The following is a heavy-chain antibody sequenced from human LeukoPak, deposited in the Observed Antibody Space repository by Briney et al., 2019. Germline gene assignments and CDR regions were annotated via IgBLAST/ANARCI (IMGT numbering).Heavy chain of an antibody. V-gene: IGHV1-24*01. CDR2: FDPEDGET. CDR3: ATDRYHSSGWYRFGY. D-gene: IGHD6-19*01. CDR1: GYTLTELS. J-gene: IGHJ4*02. Sequence: ASVKVSCKVSGYTLTELSMHWVRQAPGKGLEWMGGFDPEDGETIYAQKFQGRVTMTEDTSTDTAYMELSSLRPEDTAVYYCATDRYHSSGWYRFGYWGQGTLVTVSS.